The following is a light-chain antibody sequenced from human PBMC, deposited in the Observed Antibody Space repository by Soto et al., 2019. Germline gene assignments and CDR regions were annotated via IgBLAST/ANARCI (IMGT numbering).Light chain of an antibody. CDR2: GAS. CDR3: QQYGNSPAYT. Sequence: EIVLTQSPGTLSLSPGERATLSCRASQSVSSSYLAWYQQKPGQAPRLLIYGASSRATGIPDRFSGSGSGTDFTLTISRLEPEDFAVYYFQQYGNSPAYTFGQGTELEIK. J-gene: IGKJ2*01. V-gene: IGKV3-20*01. CDR1: QSVSSSY.